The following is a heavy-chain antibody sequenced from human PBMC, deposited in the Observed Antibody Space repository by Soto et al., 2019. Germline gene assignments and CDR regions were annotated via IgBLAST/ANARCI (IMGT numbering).Heavy chain of an antibody. J-gene: IGHJ4*02. CDR3: ARLALNLVDY. CDR1: GYSFSSHW. CDR2: IYPGDSDA. V-gene: IGHV5-51*01. D-gene: IGHD3-3*02. Sequence: GESLKISCKGSGYSFSSHWIGWVRQMPGKGLEWMEIIYPGDSDARYSPSFQGQVTISADKSISTAYLQWSSLKASVTAMYYCARLALNLVDYWGQGTLVTVSS.